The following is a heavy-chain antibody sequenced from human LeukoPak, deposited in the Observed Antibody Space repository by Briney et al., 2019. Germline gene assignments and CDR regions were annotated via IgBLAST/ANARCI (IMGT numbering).Heavy chain of an antibody. J-gene: IGHJ5*02. Sequence: GGSLRLSCAASGCTFSSYAMSWVRQAPGKGLEWVSAISGSGGSTYYADSVKGRFTISRDNSKNTLYLQMNSLRAEDTAVYYCARRWGNWFDPWGQGTLVTVSS. D-gene: IGHD4-23*01. V-gene: IGHV3-23*01. CDR3: ARRWGNWFDP. CDR1: GCTFSSYA. CDR2: ISGSGGST.